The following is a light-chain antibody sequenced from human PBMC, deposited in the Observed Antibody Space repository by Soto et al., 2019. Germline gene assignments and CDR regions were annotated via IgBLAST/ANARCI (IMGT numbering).Light chain of an antibody. Sequence: EIVLTQSPCTLSLSPGERATLSCRSSESVTDNQLAWYQQKPGQGPRLLIYAISTRATGVPDRFSGSGSGTDFTLTISRLEPEDFAMYYCQQYGTSRWTFAQGTKVDIK. CDR2: AIS. CDR3: QQYGTSRWT. V-gene: IGKV3-20*01. CDR1: ESVTDNQ. J-gene: IGKJ1*01.